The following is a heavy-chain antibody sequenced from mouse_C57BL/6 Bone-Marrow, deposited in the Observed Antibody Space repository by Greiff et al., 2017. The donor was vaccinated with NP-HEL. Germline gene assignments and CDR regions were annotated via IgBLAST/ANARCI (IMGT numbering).Heavy chain of an antibody. CDR3: ARRGDYDDFDY. D-gene: IGHD2-4*01. Sequence: QVHVKQSGAELVKPGASVKMSCKASGYTFTSYWITWVKQRPGQGLEWIGDIYPGSGSTNYNEKFKSKATLTVDTSSSTAYMQLSSLTSEDSAVYYCARRGDYDDFDYWGQGTTLTVSS. J-gene: IGHJ2*01. CDR2: IYPGSGST. V-gene: IGHV1-55*01. CDR1: GYTFTSYW.